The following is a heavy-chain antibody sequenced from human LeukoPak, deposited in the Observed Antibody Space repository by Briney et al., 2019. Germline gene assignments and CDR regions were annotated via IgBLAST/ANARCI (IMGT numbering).Heavy chain of an antibody. Sequence: SETLSLTCAVSGVSISSSNWWSWVRQPPGKGLEWIGEIYHSGSTNYNPSLKSRVTISVDKSKNQFSLKLSSVTAADTAVYYCARDLRAISGSYYYYYGMDVWGQGTTVTVSS. J-gene: IGHJ6*02. CDR1: GVSISSSNW. D-gene: IGHD1-26*01. CDR2: IYHSGST. V-gene: IGHV4-4*02. CDR3: ARDLRAISGSYYYYYGMDV.